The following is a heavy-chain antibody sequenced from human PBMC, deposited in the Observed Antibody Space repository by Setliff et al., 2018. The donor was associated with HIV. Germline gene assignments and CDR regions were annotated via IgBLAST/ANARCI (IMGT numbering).Heavy chain of an antibody. CDR3: AIWEATMGFDS. CDR2: ISYDGRNK. Sequence: GGSLRLSCAASGFTFRNFGMHWVRQAPGKGLEWVAVISYDGRNKYYANSVKGRFTISRDNSKNTLFLQMDSLITEDTAVYYCAIWEATMGFDSWGQGTLVTVSS. V-gene: IGHV3-30*03. J-gene: IGHJ4*02. D-gene: IGHD1-26*01. CDR1: GFTFRNFG.